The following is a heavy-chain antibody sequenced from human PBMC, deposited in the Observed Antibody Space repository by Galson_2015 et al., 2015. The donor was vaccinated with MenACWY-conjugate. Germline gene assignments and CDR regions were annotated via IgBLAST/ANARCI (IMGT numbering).Heavy chain of an antibody. V-gene: IGHV3-7*03. Sequence: SLRLSCAASGFTFRSYWMSWVRQAPGKGLEWVANIKQDGSEKYYVDSVKGRFTISRDNAKNSLYLQMDSLRAEDTALCYCARLDFGMIIYWGQGTLVTVSS. J-gene: IGHJ4*02. CDR2: IKQDGSEK. CDR1: GFTFRSYW. D-gene: IGHD3-3*01. CDR3: ARLDFGMIIY.